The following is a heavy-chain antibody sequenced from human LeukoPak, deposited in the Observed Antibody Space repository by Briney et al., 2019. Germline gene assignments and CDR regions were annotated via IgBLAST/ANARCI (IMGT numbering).Heavy chain of an antibody. CDR2: IYTSGST. Sequence: SETLSLTCTVSGGSTSSYYWSWIRQPAGKGLEWIGRIYTSGSTNYNPSLKSRVTMSVDTSKNQFSLKLSSVTAADTAVYYCTRDQHYYDSSGYLDAFDIWGQGTMVTVS. D-gene: IGHD3-22*01. CDR1: GGSTSSYY. CDR3: TRDQHYYDSSGYLDAFDI. V-gene: IGHV4-4*07. J-gene: IGHJ3*02.